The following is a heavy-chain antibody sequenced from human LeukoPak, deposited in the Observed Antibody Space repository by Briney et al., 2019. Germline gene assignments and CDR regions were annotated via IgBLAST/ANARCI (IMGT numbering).Heavy chain of an antibody. CDR1: GGSISSYY. D-gene: IGHD6-6*01. V-gene: IGHV4-59*08. CDR2: SYYSGST. CDR3: ARQSISSRRAFDI. J-gene: IGHJ3*02. Sequence: PSETLSLTCTVSGGSISSYYWSWIRQPPGKGLEYIGYSYYSGSTDYNPSLKSRVTISVDTSKNQFSLMLTSVTAADSAVYYCARQSISSRRAFDIWGQGTMVTVSS.